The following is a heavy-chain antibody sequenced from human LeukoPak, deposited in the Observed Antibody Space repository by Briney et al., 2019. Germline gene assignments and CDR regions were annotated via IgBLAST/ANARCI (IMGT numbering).Heavy chain of an antibody. CDR3: TSRYSSSWYPTVDY. D-gene: IGHD6-13*01. CDR2: IRSKAYGGTT. CDR1: GFTFGDYA. J-gene: IGHJ4*02. V-gene: IGHV3-49*03. Sequence: GGTLRLSCTASGFTFGDYAMSWFRQAPGKGLEWVGFIRSKAYGGTTEYAASVKGRFTISRDDSKSIAYLQMNSLKTEDTAVYYCTSRYSSSWYPTVDYCGQGTLVTVSS.